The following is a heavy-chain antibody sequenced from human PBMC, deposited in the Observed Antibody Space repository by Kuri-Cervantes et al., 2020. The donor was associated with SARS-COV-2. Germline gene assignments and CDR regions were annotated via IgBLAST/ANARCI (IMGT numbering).Heavy chain of an antibody. CDR1: GFTFDDYT. V-gene: IGHV3-30*18. CDR2: ISHDGKNK. Sequence: GSLRLSCAASGFTFDDYTMHWVRQAPGKGLEWVAVISHDGKNKKCIASGKGRFTISRDNSQNTLFLHMKSLRSEDTAMYYCAKDRVGIQDFWGQGTLVTVSS. D-gene: IGHD2-15*01. J-gene: IGHJ4*02. CDR3: AKDRVGIQDF.